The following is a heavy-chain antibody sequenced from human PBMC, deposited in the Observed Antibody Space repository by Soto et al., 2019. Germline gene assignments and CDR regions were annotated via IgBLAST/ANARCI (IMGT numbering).Heavy chain of an antibody. CDR3: AREPAGTVTTSWRVGYYYYGMDV. Sequence: SETLSLTCTVSGGSISSGGYYWSWIRQHPGKGLEWIGYIYYSGSTYYNPSLKSRVTISVDTSKNQFSLKLSSVTAADTAVYYCAREPAGTVTTSWRVGYYYYGMDVWGQGTTVTVSS. D-gene: IGHD4-17*01. J-gene: IGHJ6*02. CDR2: IYYSGST. CDR1: GGSISSGGYY. V-gene: IGHV4-31*03.